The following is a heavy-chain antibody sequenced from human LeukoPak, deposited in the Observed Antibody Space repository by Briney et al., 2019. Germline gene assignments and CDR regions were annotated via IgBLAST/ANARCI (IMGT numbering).Heavy chain of an antibody. D-gene: IGHD1-26*01. CDR3: ARAGGYSGSYYEFDF. J-gene: IGHJ4*02. V-gene: IGHV4-38-2*01. CDR2: ISHSGST. CDR1: GYSINSGYY. Sequence: PSETLSLTCVVSGYSINSGYYWGWIRQPPGKGLEWIGSISHSGSTYYNPSLKSRVTISVDTSKNQFSLKLSSVTAADTAVYYCARAGGYSGSYYEFDFWDQATLVTVSS.